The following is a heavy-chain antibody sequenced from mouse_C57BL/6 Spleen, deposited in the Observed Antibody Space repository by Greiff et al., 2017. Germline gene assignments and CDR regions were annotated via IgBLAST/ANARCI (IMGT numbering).Heavy chain of an antibody. Sequence: EVHLVESGPGLVKPSQSLSLTCSVTGYSITSGYYWNWIRQFPGNKLEWMGYISYDGSNNYNPSLKNRISITRDTSKNQFFLKLNSVTTEDTATYYCAREVDGYYFDYWGQGTTLTVSS. V-gene: IGHV3-6*01. J-gene: IGHJ2*01. CDR2: ISYDGSN. CDR3: AREVDGYYFDY. CDR1: GYSITSGYY.